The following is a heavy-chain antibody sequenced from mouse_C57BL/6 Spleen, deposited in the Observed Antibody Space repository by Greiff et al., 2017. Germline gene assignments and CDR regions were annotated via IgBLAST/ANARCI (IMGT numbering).Heavy chain of an antibody. Sequence: VQLQQSGPELVKPGASVKIPCKASGYTFTDYNMDWVKQSHGKSLEWIGDINPNNGGTIYNQTFKGKATLTVDKSSSTAYMELRSLTSEDTAVYYCARQGGYGSSYYYAMDYWGQGTSVTVSS. V-gene: IGHV1-18*01. J-gene: IGHJ4*01. CDR1: GYTFTDYN. CDR3: ARQGGYGSSYYYAMDY. CDR2: INPNNGGT. D-gene: IGHD1-1*01.